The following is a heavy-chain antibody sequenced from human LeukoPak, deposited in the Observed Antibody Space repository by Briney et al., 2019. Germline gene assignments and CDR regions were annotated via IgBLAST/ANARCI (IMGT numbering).Heavy chain of an antibody. CDR3: ARSVFDSAQNYDFWSGSLAPYYFDY. Sequence: SETLSLTCTVSGGSISSSSYYWGWIRQPPGTGLEWIGSIYYSGSTYYNPSLKSRVTISVDTSKNQFSLKLSSVTAADTAVYYCARSVFDSAQNYDFWSGSLAPYYFDYWGQGTLVTVSS. J-gene: IGHJ4*02. V-gene: IGHV4-39*07. CDR1: GGSISSSSYY. CDR2: IYYSGST. D-gene: IGHD3-3*01.